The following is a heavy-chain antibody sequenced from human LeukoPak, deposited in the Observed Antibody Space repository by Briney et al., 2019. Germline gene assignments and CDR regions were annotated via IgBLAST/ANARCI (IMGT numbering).Heavy chain of an antibody. Sequence: SQTLSLTCTVSGGSISSGDYYWSWIRQPPGKGLEWIGYIYYSGSTYYNPSLKSRVTISVDTSKNQFSLKLSSVTAADTAVYYCARGWTMIAGFDPWGQGTLVIVSS. CDR3: ARGWTMIAGFDP. CDR2: IYYSGST. V-gene: IGHV4-30-4*01. J-gene: IGHJ5*02. D-gene: IGHD3-22*01. CDR1: GGSISSGDYY.